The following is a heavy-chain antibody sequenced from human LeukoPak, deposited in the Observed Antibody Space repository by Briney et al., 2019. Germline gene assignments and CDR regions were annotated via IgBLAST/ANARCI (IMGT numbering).Heavy chain of an antibody. V-gene: IGHV3-21*01. Sequence: GGSLRLSCAASGFTFSSYSMNWVRQAPGKGLEWVSSISSSSGYIYYADSVKGRFTISRDNAKNSLYLQMNSLRAEDTAVYYCARDSSGWYRLDYWGQGTLVTVSS. J-gene: IGHJ4*02. D-gene: IGHD6-19*01. CDR2: ISSSSGYI. CDR3: ARDSSGWYRLDY. CDR1: GFTFSSYS.